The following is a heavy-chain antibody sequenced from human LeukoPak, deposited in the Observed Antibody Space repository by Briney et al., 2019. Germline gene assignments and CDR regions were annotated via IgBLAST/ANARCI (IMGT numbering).Heavy chain of an antibody. D-gene: IGHD6-6*01. Sequence: ASVKVSFKASGYTFTNYYMHWVRQAPGQGLEWMGIINPSGGSTSYAQKFQGRVTMTRDTSTSTVYMELSSLTAEDTAVYYCARESFAARWDWGQGTLVTVSS. V-gene: IGHV1-46*01. CDR2: INPSGGST. CDR1: GYTFTNYY. CDR3: ARESFAARWD. J-gene: IGHJ4*02.